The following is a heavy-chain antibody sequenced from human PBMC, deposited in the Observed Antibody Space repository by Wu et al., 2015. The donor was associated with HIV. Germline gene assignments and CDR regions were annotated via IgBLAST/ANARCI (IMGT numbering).Heavy chain of an antibody. J-gene: IGHJ3*02. D-gene: IGHD4-11*01. Sequence: QVQLVQSGAEVKKPGASVKVSCKASGYTFTGYYIHWVRQAPGQGLEWMGWINPKSGGTNYAQKFQGRVTMTRDTSISTAYMELSRLRSDDTAVYYCAATVTTRDAFDIWGQGTMVTVSS. CDR1: GYTFTGYY. V-gene: IGHV1-2*02. CDR2: INPKSGGT. CDR3: AATVTTRDAFDI.